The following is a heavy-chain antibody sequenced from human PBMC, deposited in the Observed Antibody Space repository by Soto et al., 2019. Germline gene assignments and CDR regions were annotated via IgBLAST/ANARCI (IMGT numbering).Heavy chain of an antibody. CDR1: GFSLSTSGMC. J-gene: IGHJ6*02. V-gene: IGHV2-70*01. CDR2: IDWDDDK. CDR3: ARIPNGYYYDSSGYYPDV. Sequence: SGPTLVNPTQTLTLTCTFSGFSLSTSGMCVSWICQPPGKALEWLALIDWDDDKYYSTSLKTRLTISKDTSKNQVVLTMTNMDPVDTATYYCARIPNGYYYDSSGYYPDVWGQGTTVTVSS. D-gene: IGHD3-22*01.